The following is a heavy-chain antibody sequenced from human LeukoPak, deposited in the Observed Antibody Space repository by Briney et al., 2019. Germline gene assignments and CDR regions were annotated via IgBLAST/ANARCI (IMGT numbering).Heavy chain of an antibody. D-gene: IGHD6-19*01. CDR2: ISGSGGST. J-gene: IGHJ4*02. CDR1: GFTFSSYA. Sequence: GGTLRLSCAASGFTFSSYAMSWVRQAPGKGLEGVSAISGSGGSTYYADSVKGRFTISRDNSKNTLYLQMNSLRAEERAVYYCANFGHWLVFDYWGQGTLVTVSS. V-gene: IGHV3-23*01. CDR3: ANFGHWLVFDY.